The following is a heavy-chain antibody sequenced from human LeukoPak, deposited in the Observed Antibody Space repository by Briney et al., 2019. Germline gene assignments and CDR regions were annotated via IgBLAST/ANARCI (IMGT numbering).Heavy chain of an antibody. V-gene: IGHV4-39*07. D-gene: IGHD3-16*01. CDR3: ARDRDGGFDY. Sequence: PSETLSLTCTVSGDSISSSSYYWGWIRQPPGKGLEWIGTISYSGSTYYNPSLKSRVTISVDRSKNQFSLKLSSVTAADTAVYYCARDRDGGFDYWGQGTLVTVSS. CDR2: ISYSGST. CDR1: GDSISSSSYY. J-gene: IGHJ4*02.